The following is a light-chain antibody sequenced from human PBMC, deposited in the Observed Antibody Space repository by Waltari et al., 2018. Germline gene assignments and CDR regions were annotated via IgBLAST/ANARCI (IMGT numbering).Light chain of an antibody. CDR1: SRDVGGYNY. CDR3: SSYTSSRNYV. V-gene: IGLV2-14*03. CDR2: DVS. Sequence: QSALTQPASVSGSPGQSITISCTGTSRDVGGYNYVSWYQQHPGKAPKLMIYDVSNRPSGVSNRFSGSKSGNTASLTISGLQAEDEADYYCSSYTSSRNYVFGTGTKVTVL. J-gene: IGLJ1*01.